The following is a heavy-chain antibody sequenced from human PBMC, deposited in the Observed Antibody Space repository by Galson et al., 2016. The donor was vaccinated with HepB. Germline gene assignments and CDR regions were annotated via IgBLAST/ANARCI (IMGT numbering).Heavy chain of an antibody. CDR1: GFNLNSYR. CDR2: ITSSSSLI. V-gene: IGHV3-48*02. D-gene: IGHD3-10*01. Sequence: SLRLSCAVFGFNLNSYRMNWVRQAPGKGLEWISYITSSSSLIFYADSVKGRFTISRDNARNSLYLQMNILRDEDTAVYYCARVVYGSGSYYRFYDYWGQGTLVTVSS. J-gene: IGHJ4*02. CDR3: ARVVYGSGSYYRFYDY.